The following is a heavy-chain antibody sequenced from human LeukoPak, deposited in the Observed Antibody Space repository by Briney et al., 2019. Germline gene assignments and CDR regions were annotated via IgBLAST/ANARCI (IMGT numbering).Heavy chain of an antibody. Sequence: SETLSLTCTFSGGSFSSGTFYWAWIRQPPGKGLEWIGSIHFSGSTNLNPALQSRVTMSVDTSKNQFSLKLTSVTAADTAVYYCARDRQWLVDHWGQGTLVTVSS. CDR3: ARDRQWLVDH. D-gene: IGHD6-19*01. J-gene: IGHJ5*02. CDR1: GGSFSSGTFY. V-gene: IGHV4-39*07. CDR2: IHFSGST.